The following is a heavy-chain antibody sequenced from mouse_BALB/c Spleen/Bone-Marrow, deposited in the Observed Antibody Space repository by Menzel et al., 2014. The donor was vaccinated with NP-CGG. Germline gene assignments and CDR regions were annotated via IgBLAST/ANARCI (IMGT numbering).Heavy chain of an antibody. D-gene: IGHD3-2*01. CDR1: GYAFTNYL. CDR3: AREWTARAVDY. Sequence: QVHVKQSGAELVRPGTSVKVSCKASGYAFTNYLIEWVKQRPGQGLEWIGVINPGSGGANYNEKFKGKATLTADESSSTAYMQLSSLTSDDSAVYFCAREWTARAVDYWGQGTTLTVSS. CDR2: INPGSGGA. J-gene: IGHJ2*01. V-gene: IGHV1-54*01.